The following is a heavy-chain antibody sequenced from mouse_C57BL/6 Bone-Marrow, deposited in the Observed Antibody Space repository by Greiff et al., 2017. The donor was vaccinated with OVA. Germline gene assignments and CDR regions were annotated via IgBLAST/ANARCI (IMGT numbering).Heavy chain of an antibody. D-gene: IGHD2-5*01. CDR2: ISNGGGST. V-gene: IGHV5-12*01. J-gene: IGHJ4*01. CDR3: ARHRSNYFYAMDY. Sequence: EVQLVESGGGLVQPGGSLKLSCAASGFTFSDYYMYWVRQTPEKRLEWVAYISNGGGSTYYPDTVKGRFTISRDNAKNTLYLQMSRLKSEDTAMYYGARHRSNYFYAMDYWGQGTSVTVSS. CDR1: GFTFSDYY.